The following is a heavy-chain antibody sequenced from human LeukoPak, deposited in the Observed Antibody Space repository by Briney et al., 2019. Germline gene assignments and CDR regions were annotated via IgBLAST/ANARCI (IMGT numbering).Heavy chain of an antibody. D-gene: IGHD3-3*01. Sequence: GGSLRLSCAASGFTFSNYWMSWVRQAPGKGLEWVVNIKQDGSEKYYVDSVKGRLTISRDNAKNSLYLQMNSLRAEDTAVYYCTRGNYDFWSGYYRPYYFDYWGQGTLVTVSS. CDR3: TRGNYDFWSGYYRPYYFDY. CDR1: GFTFSNYW. V-gene: IGHV3-7*01. CDR2: IKQDGSEK. J-gene: IGHJ4*02.